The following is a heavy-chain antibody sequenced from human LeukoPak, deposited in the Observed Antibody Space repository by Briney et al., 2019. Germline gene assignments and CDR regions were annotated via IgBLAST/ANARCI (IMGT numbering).Heavy chain of an antibody. CDR1: GASINNYS. D-gene: IGHD3-22*01. V-gene: IGHV4-4*07. CDR2: IYTSGST. J-gene: IGHJ4*02. Sequence: PSETLSLTCTFSGASINNYSWNWIRQPAGKGLEWIGRIYTSGSTKYNPSLKSRVTMSVDTSKNQFSLKLSSVTAADTAVYYCARDRYYYDSSGYYYFDYWGQGTLVTVSS. CDR3: ARDRYYYDSSGYYYFDY.